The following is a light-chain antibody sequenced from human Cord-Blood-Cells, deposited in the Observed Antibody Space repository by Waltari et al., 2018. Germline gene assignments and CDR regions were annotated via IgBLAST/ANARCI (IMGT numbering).Light chain of an antibody. CDR2: EVS. CDR1: RRSDGGYNY. J-gene: IGLJ1*01. Sequence: SALTQPPSASGSPGQSVTIPRTGNRRSDGGYNYVPWYQQPRGKAPHIMIYEVSKRPSGFPARFSGSKSGNTASLTVSGLQAEYEADYYCSSYAGSNNFVFGTGTKVTVL. V-gene: IGLV2-8*01. CDR3: SSYAGSNNFV.